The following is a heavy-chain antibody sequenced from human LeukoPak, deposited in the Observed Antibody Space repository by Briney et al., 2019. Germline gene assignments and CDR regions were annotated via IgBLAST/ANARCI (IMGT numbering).Heavy chain of an antibody. CDR2: IYYDGTT. V-gene: IGHV4-39*07. Sequence: SETLSLTCTVSGGSISSSLYYWTWIRQPPGKGLEWIGNIYYDGTTSYKSSLKSRVTISIDASKNQFSLNLNSVTAADTAVYFCARRPSHSGSYYGSYGMDVWGQGTTVTVSS. J-gene: IGHJ6*02. CDR1: GGSISSSLYY. CDR3: ARRPSHSGSYYGSYGMDV. D-gene: IGHD1-26*01.